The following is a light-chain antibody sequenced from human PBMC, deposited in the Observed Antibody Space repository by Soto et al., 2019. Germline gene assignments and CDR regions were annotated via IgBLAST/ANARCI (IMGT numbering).Light chain of an antibody. CDR3: QQRSNXPPWT. CDR2: DAS. Sequence: EIVLTQSPATLSLSPGERATLSCRASQSVSSYLAWYQQKPGQAPRLLIYDASNRATGIPARFSGSGSGTDFTPTISSLELEDFAVYYCQQRSNXPPWTFGKGTKGDIK. J-gene: IGKJ1*01. V-gene: IGKV3-11*01. CDR1: QSVSSY.